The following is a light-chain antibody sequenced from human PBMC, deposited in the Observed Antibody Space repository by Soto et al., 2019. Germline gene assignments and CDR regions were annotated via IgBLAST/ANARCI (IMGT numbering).Light chain of an antibody. V-gene: IGLV2-14*03. CDR1: GGDVGGYNY. Sequence: QSALTQPASVSGSPGQSISISCTGTGGDVGGYNYVSWYQQHPGKAPRHMIYDVSDRPSGVSNRFSGSKSGNTASLTISGIQAEDEADYYCTSYAGYNTHVIFGGGTKLTVL. CDR3: TSYAGYNTHVI. CDR2: DVS. J-gene: IGLJ2*01.